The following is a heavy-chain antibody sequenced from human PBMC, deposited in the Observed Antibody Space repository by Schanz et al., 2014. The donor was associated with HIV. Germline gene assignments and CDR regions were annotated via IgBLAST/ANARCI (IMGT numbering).Heavy chain of an antibody. D-gene: IGHD2-8*01. Sequence: QVQLVQSGAEVKKPGASVKVSCKASGYTFTSYGISWVRQAPGQGLEWMGWINAYNGNTHYAQKFQGRVTLTRNTSISTAYMELSSLTSEDTAVYYCARGARDCTNGVCGGYYFDYWGRGIMVTVSS. CDR3: ARGARDCTNGVCGGYYFDY. CDR2: INAYNGNT. J-gene: IGHJ4*02. V-gene: IGHV1-18*01. CDR1: GYTFTSYG.